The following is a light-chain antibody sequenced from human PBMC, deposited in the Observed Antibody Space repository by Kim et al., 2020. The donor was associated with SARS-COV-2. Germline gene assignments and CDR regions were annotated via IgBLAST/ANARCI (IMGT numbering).Light chain of an antibody. J-gene: IGLJ1*01. CDR1: SSDIGAYNY. CDR3: SSYAGSKTV. V-gene: IGLV2-8*01. CDR2: EVN. Sequence: PGLSVAISCTGTSSDIGAYNYVSWYQQHPGTAPKLMICEVNRRPSGVSDRFSGSKSGTTASLTVSGLPAEDEADYYCSSYAGSKTVFGTGTQVTVL.